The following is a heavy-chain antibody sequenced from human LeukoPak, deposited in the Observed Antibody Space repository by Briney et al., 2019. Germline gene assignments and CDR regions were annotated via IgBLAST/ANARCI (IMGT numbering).Heavy chain of an antibody. D-gene: IGHD3-10*01. CDR1: GGSFSGYC. V-gene: IGHV4-34*01. CDR3: ARGAPLLGSARGVAVWFDP. CDR2: ISHSGSA. J-gene: IGHJ5*02. Sequence: PSETLSLTCAVYGGSFSGYCWSWIRQPPGKGLEWIGEISHSGSANYNPPLKSRVTISVDTSENQFSLNLSSVTAADTAVYYCARGAPLLGSARGVAVWFDPWGQGTLVTVSS.